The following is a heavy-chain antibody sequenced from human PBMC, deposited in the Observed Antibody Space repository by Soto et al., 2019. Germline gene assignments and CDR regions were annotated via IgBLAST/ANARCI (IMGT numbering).Heavy chain of an antibody. V-gene: IGHV3-33*01. J-gene: IGHJ6*03. D-gene: IGHD5-18*01. CDR1: GFTFSSYG. CDR3: ARDPHTAMDRLSQPTGYYYYYMDV. Sequence: GGSLRLSCAASGFTFSSYGMHWVRQAPGKGLEWVAVIWYDGSNKYYADSVKGRFTISRDNSKNTLYLQMNSLRAEDTAVYYCARDPHTAMDRLSQPTGYYYYYMDVWGKGTTVTVSS. CDR2: IWYDGSNK.